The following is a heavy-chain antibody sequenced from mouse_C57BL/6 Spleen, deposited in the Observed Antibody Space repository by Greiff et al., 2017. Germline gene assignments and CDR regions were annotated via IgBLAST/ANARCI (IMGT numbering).Heavy chain of an antibody. D-gene: IGHD1-1*01. CDR1: GYSFTDYN. V-gene: IGHV1-39*01. Sequence: VQLQQSGPELVKPGASVKISCKASGYSFTDYNMNWVKQSNGKSLEWIGVINPNYGTTSYNQKFKGKATLTVDQSSSTAYMQLNSLTSEDSAVYDCARSDGSSPWYAMDYWGQGTSVTVSS. J-gene: IGHJ4*01. CDR2: INPNYGTT. CDR3: ARSDGSSPWYAMDY.